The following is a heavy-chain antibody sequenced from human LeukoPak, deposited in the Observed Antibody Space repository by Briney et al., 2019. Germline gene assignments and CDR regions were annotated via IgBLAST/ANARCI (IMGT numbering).Heavy chain of an antibody. CDR3: AREGATTAFDY. V-gene: IGHV3-74*01. CDR1: GFTFSNYW. J-gene: IGHJ4*02. D-gene: IGHD1-26*01. CDR2: INSDGINT. Sequence: GGSLRLSCAASGFTFSNYWMHWVRQAPGKGLVWVSRINSDGINTSYADSVKGRFTISRDIFKNTVYLQMNSLRAEDTAVYYCAREGATTAFDYWGQGTLVTVSS.